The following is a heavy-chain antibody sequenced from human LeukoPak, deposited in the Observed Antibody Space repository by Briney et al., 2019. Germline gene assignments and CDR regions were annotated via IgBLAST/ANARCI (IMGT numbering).Heavy chain of an antibody. CDR2: ISSNGGST. CDR1: GFTFSSYA. Sequence: GGSLRLSCAASGFTFSSYAMHWVRQAPGKGLEYVSTISSNGGSTYYGNSVKGRFTIFRDNSKNTLYLQMGSLRAEDMAVYYCARDRGVLPGYFDYWGQGTLVTVSS. CDR3: ARDRGVLPGYFDY. J-gene: IGHJ4*02. D-gene: IGHD3-10*01. V-gene: IGHV3-64*01.